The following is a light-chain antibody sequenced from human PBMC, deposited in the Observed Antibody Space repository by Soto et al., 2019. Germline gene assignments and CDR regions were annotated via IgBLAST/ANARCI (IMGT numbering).Light chain of an antibody. Sequence: QSVLTQPPSVSAAPGQQVSISCSGSSTNIGRRSVSWYQQLPGTPPKLLIYENTKRPSGIPDRFSGSKSGTSATLGITGLQTGDEADYYCGAWDNSLSAGVFGTGTKLTVL. CDR2: ENT. J-gene: IGLJ1*01. CDR1: STNIGRRS. V-gene: IGLV1-51*02. CDR3: GAWDNSLSAGV.